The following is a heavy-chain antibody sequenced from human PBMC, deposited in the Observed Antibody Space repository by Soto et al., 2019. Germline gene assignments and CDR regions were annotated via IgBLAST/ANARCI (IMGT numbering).Heavy chain of an antibody. Sequence: QVQLVQSGAEVKKPGSSVKVSCKASGGTFSSYAISWVRQAPGQGLEWMGGIIPIFGTANYAQKFQGRVTITADESTSTAYMELSSLRSEDTAVYYCAREGWMGYCSGGSCYSADYWGQGTLVTVSS. CDR1: GGTFSSYA. D-gene: IGHD2-15*01. CDR3: AREGWMGYCSGGSCYSADY. V-gene: IGHV1-69*12. J-gene: IGHJ4*02. CDR2: IIPIFGTA.